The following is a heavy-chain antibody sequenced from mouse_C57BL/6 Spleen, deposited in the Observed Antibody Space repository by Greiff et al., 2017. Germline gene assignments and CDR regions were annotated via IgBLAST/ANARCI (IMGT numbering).Heavy chain of an antibody. D-gene: IGHD2-4*01. CDR1: GYTFTSYW. CDR3: ARGGLRQVSFAY. Sequence: QVQLQQPGAELVRPGSSVKLSCKASGYTFTSYWMDWVKQRPGQGLEWIGNIYPSDSETHYNQKFKDKATLTVDKSSSTAYMQLSSLTSEDSAVYYCARGGLRQVSFAYWGQGTLVTVSA. V-gene: IGHV1-61*01. J-gene: IGHJ3*01. CDR2: IYPSDSET.